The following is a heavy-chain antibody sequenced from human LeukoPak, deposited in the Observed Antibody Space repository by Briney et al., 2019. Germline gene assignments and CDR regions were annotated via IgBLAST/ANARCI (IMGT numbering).Heavy chain of an antibody. CDR1: GGSFSGYY. CDR3: ARGVRGSTVRVNYFDY. D-gene: IGHD3-10*01. CDR2: INHSGST. V-gene: IGHV4-34*01. J-gene: IGHJ4*02. Sequence: SETLSLTCAVYGGSFSGYYWSWIRQPPGKGLEWIGEINHSGSTNYNPSLKSRVTISVDTSKNQFSLKLSSVTAADTAVYYCARGVRGSTVRVNYFDYWGQGTLVTVSS.